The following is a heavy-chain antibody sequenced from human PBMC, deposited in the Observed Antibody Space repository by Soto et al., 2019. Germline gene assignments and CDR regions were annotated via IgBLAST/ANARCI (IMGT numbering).Heavy chain of an antibody. J-gene: IGHJ5*02. CDR3: ATRRWVWFGELNWFDP. CDR2: IYYSGST. CDR1: GGSISSGGYY. V-gene: IGHV4-31*03. Sequence: QVQLQESGPGLVKPSQTLSLTCTVSGGSISSGGYYWSCIRQHPGKGLEWIGYIYYSGSTYYNPSLNNRVHISVDKYKKQFSLKLSSVTAADTAVYYCATRRWVWFGELNWFDPWGQGTLVTVSS. D-gene: IGHD3-10*01.